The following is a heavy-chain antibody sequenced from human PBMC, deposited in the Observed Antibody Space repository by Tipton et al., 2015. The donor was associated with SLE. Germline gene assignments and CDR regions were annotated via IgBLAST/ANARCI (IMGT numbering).Heavy chain of an antibody. V-gene: IGHV4-59*07. CDR3: ARLPDYFDH. J-gene: IGHJ4*02. Sequence: TLSLTCSVSGGSINVYYWCWVRQPPGKGLEWFGYVSYSGSTQYNPSLQSRVTISVDTSKNQFSLTLRSVTAADTAVYYCARLPDYFDHWGQGALVTVSS. CDR1: GGSINVYY. CDR2: VSYSGST.